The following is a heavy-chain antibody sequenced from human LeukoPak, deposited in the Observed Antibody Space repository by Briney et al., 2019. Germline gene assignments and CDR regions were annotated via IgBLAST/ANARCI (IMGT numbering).Heavy chain of an antibody. CDR1: GIILSSYW. CDR2: IKQDGSEK. Sequence: GGSLRLSCAASGIILSSYWMSWVRQAPGKGLEWVANIKQDGSEKWYVDSVKGRFTISRDNAKNSLYLQMNSLRAEDTAVYYCAELGITMIGGVWGKGTTVTISS. V-gene: IGHV3-7*01. J-gene: IGHJ6*04. CDR3: AELGITMIGGV. D-gene: IGHD3-10*02.